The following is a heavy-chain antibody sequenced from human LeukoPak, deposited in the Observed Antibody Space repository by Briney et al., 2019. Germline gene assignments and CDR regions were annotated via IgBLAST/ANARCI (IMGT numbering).Heavy chain of an antibody. CDR2: IDPNTGGT. Sequence: ASVKVSCKTSGYTFTNYYIHWVRQAPGQGLEWMGRIDPNTGGTKSAKNFQGRVTMTRDTSISTAYMALSGLKSDDTAVYYCASLYDIVGTTVDYWGQGTLVTVSS. CDR1: GYTFTNYY. CDR3: ASLYDIVGTTVDY. D-gene: IGHD1-26*01. V-gene: IGHV1-2*06. J-gene: IGHJ4*02.